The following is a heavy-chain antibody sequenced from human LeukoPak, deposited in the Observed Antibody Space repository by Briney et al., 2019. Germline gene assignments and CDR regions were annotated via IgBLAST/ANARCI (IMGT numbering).Heavy chain of an antibody. V-gene: IGHV3-21*01. Sequence: PGGSLRLSCAASGFTFSSYSMNWVRQAPGKGLEWVSSISSSSGYIHYADSVKGRFTISRDNAKNSLYLQMNSLRAEDTAVYYCARSSYSSSWYVDYWGQGTLVTVSS. CDR3: ARSSYSSSWYVDY. CDR1: GFTFSSYS. CDR2: ISSSSGYI. D-gene: IGHD6-13*01. J-gene: IGHJ4*02.